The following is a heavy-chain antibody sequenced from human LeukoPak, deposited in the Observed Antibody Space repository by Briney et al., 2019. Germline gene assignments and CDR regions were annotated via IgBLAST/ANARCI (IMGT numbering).Heavy chain of an antibody. CDR2: VFYTGTI. CDR3: ARGITVTTTSDHLDF. J-gene: IGHJ4*02. D-gene: IGHD4-17*01. CDR1: GDSISGYY. Sequence: SETLSLTCTVSGDSISGYYWNWIRQPPGKGLEWIGHVFYTGTIKYHPSLKSRIAISVDTSSNQFSLKLRSVTTADTAVYYCARGITVTTTSDHLDFWGQGILVTVPS. V-gene: IGHV4-59*01.